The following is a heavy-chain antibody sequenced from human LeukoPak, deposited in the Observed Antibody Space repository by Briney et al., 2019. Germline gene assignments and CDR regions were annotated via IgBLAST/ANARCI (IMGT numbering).Heavy chain of an antibody. D-gene: IGHD3-10*01. CDR2: ISGSGGST. CDR1: GFTFSSYA. CDR3: AKDTYGSGSPDY. J-gene: IGHJ4*02. Sequence: GGSLRLSCAASGFTFSSYAMSWVRQAPGKGLEWVSAISGSGGSTYYADSMKGRFTISRDNSKNTLYLQMNSLRAEDTAVYYCAKDTYGSGSPDYWGREPWSPSPQ. V-gene: IGHV3-23*01.